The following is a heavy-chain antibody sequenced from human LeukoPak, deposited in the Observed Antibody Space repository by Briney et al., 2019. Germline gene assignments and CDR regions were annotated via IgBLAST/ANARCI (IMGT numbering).Heavy chain of an antibody. Sequence: PSETLFLTCTVPGCPISHYYWSSIRQPPGKGLGRIDYIYYSGTTNYNPSLKSRVTISVDTSKNQFSLKLNSVTAADTAVYYCAREDPQTRVPEGMDVWGQGTTVTVSS. D-gene: IGHD4/OR15-4a*01. V-gene: IGHV4-59*01. J-gene: IGHJ6*02. CDR2: IYYSGTT. CDR1: GCPISHYY. CDR3: AREDPQTRVPEGMDV.